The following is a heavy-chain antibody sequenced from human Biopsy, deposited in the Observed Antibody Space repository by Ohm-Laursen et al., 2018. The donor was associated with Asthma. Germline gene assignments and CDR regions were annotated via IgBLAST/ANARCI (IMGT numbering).Heavy chain of an antibody. V-gene: IGHV3-7*01. CDR3: ARTFHFWSPYHAEHYQL. Sequence: SPRLSCSASGFTFGDYCMSWVRQVPGQGLEWVANHKHDGSEKNHVDSLKGRFTISRDNAKNLLFLQMNSLRAEDTAVYYCARTFHFWSPYHAEHYQLWGQGTLVTVSS. CDR2: HKHDGSEK. J-gene: IGHJ1*01. D-gene: IGHD3-3*01. CDR1: GFTFGDYC.